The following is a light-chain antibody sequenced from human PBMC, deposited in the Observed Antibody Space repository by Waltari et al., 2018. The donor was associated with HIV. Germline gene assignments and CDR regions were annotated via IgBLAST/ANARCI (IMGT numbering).Light chain of an antibody. Sequence: EIVLTQSPGTLSLSPGERATLSCRASQTISTGTLAWYQQKLGQAPRLLIYGASNRATGIPDRFSGSGSGTDFTLTISSLDPDDFTVYYCQQRSNWPPGFTFGQGTKLEIK. V-gene: IGKV3-11*01. J-gene: IGKJ2*01. CDR2: GAS. CDR3: QQRSNWPPGFT. CDR1: QTISTGT.